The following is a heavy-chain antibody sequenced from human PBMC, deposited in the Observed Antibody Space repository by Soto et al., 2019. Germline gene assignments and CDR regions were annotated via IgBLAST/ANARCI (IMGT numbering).Heavy chain of an antibody. Sequence: QVPLVQSGAEVQTPGSSVRVSCKASGGSFGKSIITWVRQAPGQGLEWMGGIIPIFGATHYAQKFQGRVTITADEFTTTAYMGLSSLQSEDTAVYYCARGQFYDFWSGYYLDYWGQGTLVTVSS. CDR3: ARGQFYDFWSGYYLDY. CDR1: GGSFGKSI. V-gene: IGHV1-69*01. CDR2: IIPIFGAT. D-gene: IGHD3-3*01. J-gene: IGHJ4*02.